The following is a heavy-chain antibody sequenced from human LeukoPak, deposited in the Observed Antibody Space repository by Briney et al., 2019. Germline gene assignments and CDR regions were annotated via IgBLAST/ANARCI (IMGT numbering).Heavy chain of an antibody. CDR3: ARGCTILGVVGIGYYYMDV. CDR1: GGSFSGYY. Sequence: SETLSLTCAVYGGSFSGYYWSWIRQPPGKGLEWIGEINHSGSTNYNPSLKSRVTISVDMSKNQFSLKLGSVTAADTAVYYCARGCTILGVVGIGYYYMDVWGKGTTVTVSS. D-gene: IGHD3-3*01. J-gene: IGHJ6*03. CDR2: INHSGST. V-gene: IGHV4-34*01.